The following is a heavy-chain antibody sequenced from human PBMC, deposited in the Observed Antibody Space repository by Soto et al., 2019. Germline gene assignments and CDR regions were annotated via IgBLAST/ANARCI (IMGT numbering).Heavy chain of an antibody. J-gene: IGHJ4*02. CDR2: IYPSGRT. Sequence: QLQLRESGSGLVKPSQTLSLTCAVSGGSISSGGYSWSWIRQPPGKGLEWMGYIYPSGRTYYNRSVVSRVRNSIETTKNQISLGLSSVTAADTAVYYCARGENCYDSSARWCYFDSLGEGTPVTVSS. V-gene: IGHV4-30-2*01. D-gene: IGHD3-22*01. CDR1: GGSISSGGYS. CDR3: ARGENCYDSSARWCYFDS.